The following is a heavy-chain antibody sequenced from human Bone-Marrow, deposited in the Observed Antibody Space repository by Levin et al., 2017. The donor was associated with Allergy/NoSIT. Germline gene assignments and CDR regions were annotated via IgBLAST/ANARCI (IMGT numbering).Heavy chain of an antibody. J-gene: IGHJ4*02. Sequence: ASVKVSCKASGYSFTTNWIGWVRQMPGKGLEWMGIIYPSDSDTRYSPSFQGQVTISADKSITTAYLQWSSLKASDTAMYYCARPSTSSRDYWGQGTLVTVSS. CDR2: IYPSDSDT. CDR1: GYSFTTNW. CDR3: ARPSTSSRDY. D-gene: IGHD5/OR15-5a*01. V-gene: IGHV5-51*01.